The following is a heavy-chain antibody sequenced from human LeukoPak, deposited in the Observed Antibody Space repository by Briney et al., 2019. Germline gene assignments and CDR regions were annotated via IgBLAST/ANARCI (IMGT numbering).Heavy chain of an antibody. CDR3: TTETRIAVAGRGEYYYYYGMDV. V-gene: IGHV3-15*01. CDR1: GFTFSNAW. Sequence: GGSLRLSCAASGFTFSNAWMSWVRQAPGKGLEWVGRIKSKTDGGTTDYAAPVKGRFTISRDDSKNTLYLQMNSLKTEDTAVYYCTTETRIAVAGRGEYYYYYGMDVWGQGTTVTVSS. CDR2: IKSKTDGGTT. D-gene: IGHD6-19*01. J-gene: IGHJ6*02.